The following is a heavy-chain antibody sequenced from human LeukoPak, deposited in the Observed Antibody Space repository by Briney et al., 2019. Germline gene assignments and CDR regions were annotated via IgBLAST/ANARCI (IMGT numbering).Heavy chain of an antibody. V-gene: IGHV4-59*01. Sequence: SETLSLTCTVTGGSISNYYWSWIRQPPGKGLEWIGHIRYSGSTNYNPSLKSRVTISVDTSKNQFSLKLSSVTAADTAVYYCARGGILTGTNWFDPWGQGTLVTVSS. J-gene: IGHJ5*02. CDR3: ARGGILTGTNWFDP. CDR1: GGSISNYY. D-gene: IGHD1-7*01. CDR2: IRYSGST.